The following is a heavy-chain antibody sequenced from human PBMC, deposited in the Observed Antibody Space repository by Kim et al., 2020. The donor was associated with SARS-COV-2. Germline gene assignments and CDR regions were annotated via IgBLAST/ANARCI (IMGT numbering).Heavy chain of an antibody. D-gene: IGHD3-10*01. J-gene: IGHJ4*02. CDR3: ARDPVLWFGGPEYDY. V-gene: IGHV1-2*06. CDR1: GDTFTGYY. CDR2: INPNSGGT. Sequence: ASVKVSCKASGDTFTGYYMHWVRQAPGQGLEWMGRINPNSGGTNYAQKFQGRVTMTRDTSISTAYMELSRLRSDDTAVYYCARDPVLWFGGPEYDYWGQGTLVTVSS.